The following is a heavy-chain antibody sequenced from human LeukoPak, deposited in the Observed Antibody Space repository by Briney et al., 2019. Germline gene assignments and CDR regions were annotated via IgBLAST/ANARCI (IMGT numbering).Heavy chain of an antibody. Sequence: SETLSLTCTVSGASISSGVYHWNWIRQPPGKGLEWIGFIHDSGSTYYNPSLKSRVSISRDMSKNQLSLMLSSVTAADTAVYYCARGFGAGNYYYGWFDPWGQGTLVSVSS. V-gene: IGHV4-30-4*01. CDR3: ARGFGAGNYYYGWFDP. D-gene: IGHD3-10*01. CDR1: GASISSGVYH. CDR2: IHDSGST. J-gene: IGHJ5*02.